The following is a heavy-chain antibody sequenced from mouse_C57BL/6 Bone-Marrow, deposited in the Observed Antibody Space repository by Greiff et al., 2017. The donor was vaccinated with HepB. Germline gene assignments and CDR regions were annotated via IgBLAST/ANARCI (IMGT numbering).Heavy chain of an antibody. V-gene: IGHV1-50*01. CDR3: ARGRLYSMDY. CDR2: IDPSDSYT. D-gene: IGHD1-2*01. J-gene: IGHJ4*01. CDR1: GYTLTSYW. Sequence: QVQLKQPGAELVKPGASVKLSCKASGYTLTSYWMQWVKQRPGQGLEWIGEIDPSDSYTNYNQKFKGKATLTVDTSSSTAYMQLSSLTSEDSAVYYCARGRLYSMDYWGQGTSVTVSS.